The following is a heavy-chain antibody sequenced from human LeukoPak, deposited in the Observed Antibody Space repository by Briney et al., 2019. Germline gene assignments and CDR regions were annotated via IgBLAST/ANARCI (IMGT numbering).Heavy chain of an antibody. J-gene: IGHJ5*02. V-gene: IGHV1-2*02. D-gene: IGHD6-13*01. CDR2: INPNSGGT. CDR1: GYTFTGYY. CDR3: ARRLGSKNWFDP. Sequence: ASVKVSCKASGYTFTGYYMHWVRQAPGQGLEWMGWINPNSGGTNYAQKFQGRVTMTRDTSISTAYMELSRLRSDDTAVYYCARRLGSKNWFDPWGQGTLVTVSS.